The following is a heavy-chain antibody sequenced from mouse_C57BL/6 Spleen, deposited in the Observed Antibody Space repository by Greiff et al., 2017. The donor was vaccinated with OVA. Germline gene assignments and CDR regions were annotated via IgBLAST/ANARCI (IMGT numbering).Heavy chain of an antibody. CDR1: GYTFTSYW. Sequence: VQLQQSGAELVRPGSSVKLSCKASGYTFTSYWMHWVKQRPIQGLEWIGNIDPSDSETHYNQKFKDKATLTVDKSSSTAYMQLSSLTSEDSAVYYCARRWIYYDYGGAMDYWGQGTSVTVSS. V-gene: IGHV1-52*01. J-gene: IGHJ4*01. D-gene: IGHD2-4*01. CDR2: IDPSDSET. CDR3: ARRWIYYDYGGAMDY.